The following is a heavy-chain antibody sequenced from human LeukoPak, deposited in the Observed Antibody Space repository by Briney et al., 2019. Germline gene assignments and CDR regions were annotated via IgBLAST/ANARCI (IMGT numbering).Heavy chain of an antibody. V-gene: IGHV3-48*01. CDR1: GFTFSSYS. CDR3: AKETYYYGSGSYEDY. CDR2: ISSSSSTI. Sequence: GGSLRLSCAASGFTFSSYSMNWVRQAPGKGLEWVSYISSSSSTIYYADSVKGRFTISRDNAKNSLYLQMNSLRAEDTAVYYCAKETYYYGSGSYEDYWGQGTLVTVSS. D-gene: IGHD3-10*01. J-gene: IGHJ4*02.